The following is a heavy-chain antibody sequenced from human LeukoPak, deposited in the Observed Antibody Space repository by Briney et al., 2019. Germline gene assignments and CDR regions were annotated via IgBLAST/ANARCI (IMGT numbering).Heavy chain of an antibody. Sequence: GGSLRLSCAASGLTFINYAMSWVRQAPGKGLEWVSGISGTTSGTYYADSVKGRFTISRDNSKNTLFLQVNSLRAEDTAVYYCAKVRTYFYHGLDVWGQGATVTVSS. CDR1: GLTFINYA. J-gene: IGHJ6*02. CDR3: AKVRTYFYHGLDV. CDR2: ISGTTSGT. D-gene: IGHD1-14*01. V-gene: IGHV3-23*01.